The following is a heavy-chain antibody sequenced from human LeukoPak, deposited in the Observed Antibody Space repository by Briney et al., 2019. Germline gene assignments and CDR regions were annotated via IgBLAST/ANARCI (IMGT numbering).Heavy chain of an antibody. D-gene: IGHD1-26*01. CDR3: ARVIGVGVTYYFDY. CDR2: IYPRYSGT. CDR1: GYSFTSYW. V-gene: IGHV5-51*01. J-gene: IGHJ4*02. Sequence: GAPLKISCKGSGYSFTSYWIGWGRQMPGEGLEWMGIIYPRYSGTKYSPSFQGQVTISADKSLSTAYLPWSSLKASDTAMYYCARVIGVGVTYYFDYWGQGTLVTVSS.